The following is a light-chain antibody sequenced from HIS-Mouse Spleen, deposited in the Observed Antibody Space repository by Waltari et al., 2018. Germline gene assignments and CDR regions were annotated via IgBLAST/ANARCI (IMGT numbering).Light chain of an antibody. V-gene: IGLV2-14*03. CDR1: SSDVGGYNY. CDR2: DVS. Sequence: QSALTQPASVSGSPGQSITISCTGTSSDVGGYNYVSWYQEHPRKAPKLMIYDVSNRPSGFSNPLPGSKSSNRASLTNSGLQAEDEADYYCSSHTTSSTLVVFSGGTKLTVL. CDR3: SSHTTSSTLVV. J-gene: IGLJ2*01.